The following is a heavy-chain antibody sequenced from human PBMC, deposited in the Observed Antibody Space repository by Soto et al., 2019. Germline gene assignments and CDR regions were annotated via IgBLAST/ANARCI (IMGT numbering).Heavy chain of an antibody. CDR3: ARGDCSSTSCSRHY. CDR1: GFTFSSYN. CDR2: ISSSSSYI. V-gene: IGHV3-21*01. J-gene: IGHJ4*02. Sequence: EVQLVESGGGLVKPGGSLRLSCAASGFTFSSYNMNWVRQAPGKGLEWVSSISSSSSYIYYADSVKGRFTISRDNAKNSLYLQMNSLRAEDTAVYYCARGDCSSTSCSRHYWGQGTLVTVSS. D-gene: IGHD2-2*01.